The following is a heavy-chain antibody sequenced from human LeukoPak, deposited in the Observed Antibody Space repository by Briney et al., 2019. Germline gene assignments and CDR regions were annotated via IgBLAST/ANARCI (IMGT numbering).Heavy chain of an antibody. CDR2: IYYSGST. J-gene: IGHJ5*02. CDR1: GGSISSSSYY. V-gene: IGHV4-61*05. Sequence: SETLSLTCTVSGGSISSSSYYWGWIRQPPGKGLEWIGYIYYSGSTYYNPSLKSRVTISVDTSKNQFSLTLSSVTAADTAFYYCAGIYTWGTNCLDPWGPGTLVTVSS. CDR3: AGIYTWGTNCLDP. D-gene: IGHD3-16*01.